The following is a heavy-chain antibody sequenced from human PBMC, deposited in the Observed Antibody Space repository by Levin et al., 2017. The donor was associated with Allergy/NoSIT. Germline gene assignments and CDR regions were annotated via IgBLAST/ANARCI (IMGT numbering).Heavy chain of an antibody. Sequence: GGSLRLSCAASGFTFSDYSMNWVRQAPGKGLEWVSSISSSSSYIYYADSVKGRFTISRDNAENSLYLQMNSLRPEDTAVYYGARDWGTVTTDWGQGTLVTVSS. V-gene: IGHV3-21*01. J-gene: IGHJ4*02. CDR2: ISSSSSYI. CDR3: ARDWGTVTTD. D-gene: IGHD4-17*01. CDR1: GFTFSDYS.